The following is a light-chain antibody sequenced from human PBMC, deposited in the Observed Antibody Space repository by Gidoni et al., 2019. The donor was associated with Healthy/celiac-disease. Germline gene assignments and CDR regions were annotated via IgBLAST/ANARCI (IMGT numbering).Light chain of an antibody. J-gene: IGKJ2*03. CDR1: QDISNY. CDR3: QQYDNRYS. CDR2: DAS. Sequence: DIQMTQSPSSLSASVGDRVTITCQASQDISNYLNWYQQKQGKAPKLLIYDASNLETGVPSRFSGSGSGTDFTFTISSLQPEDIATYYCQQYDNRYSFXQXTKLEIK. V-gene: IGKV1-33*01.